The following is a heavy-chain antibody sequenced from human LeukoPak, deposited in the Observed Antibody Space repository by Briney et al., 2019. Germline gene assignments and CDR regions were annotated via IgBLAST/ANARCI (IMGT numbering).Heavy chain of an antibody. CDR1: GFTFSSYG. CDR3: ARDRSPVWVECSSPSCHDAFDI. D-gene: IGHD2-2*01. CDR2: ILYYGSNK. J-gene: IGHJ3*02. V-gene: IGHV3-30*02. Sequence: GGSLRLSCAASGFTFSSYGMHWVRQAPGKGLEWVAFILYYGSNKYYADSVKGRFTISRDNSKNTLYLQMNSLRAEDTAVYYCARDRSPVWVECSSPSCHDAFDIWGQGTMVTVSS.